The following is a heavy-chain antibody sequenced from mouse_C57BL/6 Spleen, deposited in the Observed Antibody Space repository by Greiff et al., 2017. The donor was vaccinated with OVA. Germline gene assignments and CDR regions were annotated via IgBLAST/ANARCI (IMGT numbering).Heavy chain of an antibody. CDR1: GYTFTSYW. V-gene: IGHV1-59*01. CDR3: ARGDYDVMDY. J-gene: IGHJ4*01. CDR2: IDPSDSYT. Sequence: QLQQPGAELVRPGTSVKLSCKASGYTFTSYWMHWVKHRPGQGLEWIGVIDPSDSYTNYNQKFKGKATLTVDTSSSTAYMQLSSLTSEDSAVYYCARGDYDVMDYWGQGTSVTVSS. D-gene: IGHD2-4*01.